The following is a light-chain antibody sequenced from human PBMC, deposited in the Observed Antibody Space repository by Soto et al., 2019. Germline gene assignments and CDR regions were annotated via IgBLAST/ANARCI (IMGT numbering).Light chain of an antibody. Sequence: EIVLTQSPATLSLSPGERATLSCRASQSVASYLAWYQHKPGQAPRLLIYHASNRATGVPARFSGSGSGTDFPLTISSLEPEDFAVYFCQQRSNWPRATFGGGTKVEIK. V-gene: IGKV3-11*01. CDR3: QQRSNWPRAT. J-gene: IGKJ4*01. CDR1: QSVASY. CDR2: HAS.